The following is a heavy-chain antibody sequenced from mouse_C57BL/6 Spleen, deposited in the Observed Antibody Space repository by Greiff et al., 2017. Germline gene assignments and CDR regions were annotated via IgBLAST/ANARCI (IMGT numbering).Heavy chain of an antibody. CDR1: GFTFTDYY. Sequence: EVKLVESGGGLVQPGGSLSLSCAASGFTFTDYYMSWVRQPPGKALEWLGFIRNKANGYTTEYSASVKGRFTISRDNSQSILYLQMNALRAEDSATYYCARASYYYGSSPYYYAMDYWGQGTSVTVSS. CDR3: ARASYYYGSSPYYYAMDY. J-gene: IGHJ4*01. CDR2: IRNKANGYTT. D-gene: IGHD1-1*01. V-gene: IGHV7-3*01.